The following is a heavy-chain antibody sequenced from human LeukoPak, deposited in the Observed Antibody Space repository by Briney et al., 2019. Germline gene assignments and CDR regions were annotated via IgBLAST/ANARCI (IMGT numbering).Heavy chain of an antibody. CDR1: GYTFTSYG. V-gene: IGHV1-18*01. Sequence: ASVKVSCKASGYTFTSYGISWVRQAPGQGLEWMGWISAYNGNTNYAQRLQGRVTMTTDTSTSTAYTELRSLRSDDTAVYYCATFDSSGYYTLFDYWGQGTLVTVSS. CDR3: ATFDSSGYYTLFDY. CDR2: ISAYNGNT. J-gene: IGHJ4*02. D-gene: IGHD3-22*01.